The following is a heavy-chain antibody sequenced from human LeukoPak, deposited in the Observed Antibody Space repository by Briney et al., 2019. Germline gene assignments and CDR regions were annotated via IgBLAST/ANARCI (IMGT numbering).Heavy chain of an antibody. CDR3: ARHQRSGIAMVRGVKPKKWFDP. Sequence: SETLSLTCTVSGYSISSGYYWSWIRQPAGKGLEWIGRIYTSGSTNYNPSLKSRVTMSVDTSKNQFSLRLSSVTAADTAVYYCARHQRSGIAMVRGVKPKKWFDPWGQGTLVTVSA. V-gene: IGHV4-61*02. D-gene: IGHD3-10*01. J-gene: IGHJ5*02. CDR2: IYTSGST. CDR1: GYSISSGYY.